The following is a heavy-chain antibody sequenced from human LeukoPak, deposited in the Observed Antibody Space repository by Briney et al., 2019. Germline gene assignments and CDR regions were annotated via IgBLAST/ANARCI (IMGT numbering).Heavy chain of an antibody. CDR2: FDPEDGET. CDR1: GYTLTELS. V-gene: IGHV1-24*01. D-gene: IGHD1-26*01. Sequence: GAPVKVSCKVSGYTLTELSMHWVRQARGKGLEWMGGFDPEDGETIYAQKFQGRVTMTEDTSTDTAYMELSSLRSEDTAVYYCATDRYSGSFSDYWGQGTLVTVSS. J-gene: IGHJ4*02. CDR3: ATDRYSGSFSDY.